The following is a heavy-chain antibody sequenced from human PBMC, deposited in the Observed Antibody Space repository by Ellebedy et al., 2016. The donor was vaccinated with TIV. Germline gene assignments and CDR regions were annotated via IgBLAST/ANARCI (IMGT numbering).Heavy chain of an antibody. Sequence: GGSLRLSXAASGFTFSSYSMNWVRQAPGKGLEWVSSISSSSSYIYYADSVKGRFTISRDNAKNSLYLQTNNLRAEDTAVYHCARDLGPWRDYYYYGMDVWGQGTTVTVSS. CDR2: ISSSSSYI. V-gene: IGHV3-21*01. J-gene: IGHJ6*02. CDR1: GFTFSSYS. CDR3: ARDLGPWRDYYYYGMDV. D-gene: IGHD3-16*01.